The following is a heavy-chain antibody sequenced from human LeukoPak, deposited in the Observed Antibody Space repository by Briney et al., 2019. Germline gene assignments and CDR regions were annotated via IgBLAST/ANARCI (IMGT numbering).Heavy chain of an antibody. Sequence: PSETLSLTCAVYGGSFSGYYWSWIRQPPGKGLEWIGEINHSGSTNYNPSLKSRVTISVDTSKNQFSLKLSSVTAADTAVYYCAREARGIGWLDPWGQGTLVTVSS. CDR3: AREARGIGWLDP. D-gene: IGHD2-15*01. CDR1: GGSFSGYY. J-gene: IGHJ5*02. V-gene: IGHV4-34*01. CDR2: INHSGST.